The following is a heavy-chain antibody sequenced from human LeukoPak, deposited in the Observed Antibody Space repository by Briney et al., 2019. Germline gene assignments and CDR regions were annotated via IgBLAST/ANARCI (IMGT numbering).Heavy chain of an antibody. J-gene: IGHJ4*02. V-gene: IGHV4-31*03. CDR2: IYYSGST. CDR1: GGSISSGVYY. CDR3: ASGYSYGYFGY. D-gene: IGHD5-18*01. Sequence: SETLSLTCTVSGGSISSGVYYWSWIRQHPGQGLEWIGYIYYSGSTYYNPSLKSRVTISVDTSKNQFSLKLSSVTAADTAVYYCASGYSYGYFGYWGQGTLVTVSS.